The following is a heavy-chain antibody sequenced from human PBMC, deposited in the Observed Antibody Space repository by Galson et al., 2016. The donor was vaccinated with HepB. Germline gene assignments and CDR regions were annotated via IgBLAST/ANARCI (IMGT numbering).Heavy chain of an antibody. V-gene: IGHV3-33*01. J-gene: IGHJ4*02. CDR1: GFNFISYG. D-gene: IGHD3-10*01. CDR3: ARSREYFGSGSHLDY. CDR2: TWFDGNYK. Sequence: SLRLSCAASGFNFISYGMHWVRQAPGKGLEWVSVTWFDGNYKDYAESVKGRITVSRENTKNTLSLQLDSLRAEDTAVYHCARSREYFGSGSHLDYWGQGTLVIVSS.